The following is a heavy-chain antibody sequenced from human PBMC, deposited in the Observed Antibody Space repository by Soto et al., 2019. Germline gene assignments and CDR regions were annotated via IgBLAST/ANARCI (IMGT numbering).Heavy chain of an antibody. V-gene: IGHV3-48*01. CDR2: ISGSRSTI. D-gene: IGHD4-17*01. CDR1: GFTFGSYS. J-gene: IGHJ6*03. CDR3: ARVDGDYEGYYYYYMDV. Sequence: EVQLVESGGGLVQPGGSLRLSCAASGFTFGSYSINWVRQAPGKGLEWVSYISGSRSTIYYADSVKGRFTISRDNVKNALYLQMKSLRAEDTAVYYCARVDGDYEGYYYYYMDVWGKGTTVTVSS.